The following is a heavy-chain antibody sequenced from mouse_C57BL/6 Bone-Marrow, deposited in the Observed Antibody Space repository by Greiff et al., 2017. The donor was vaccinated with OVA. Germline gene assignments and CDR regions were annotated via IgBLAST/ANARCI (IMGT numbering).Heavy chain of an antibody. CDR1: GFNIKDYY. CDR3: ASGGWLLRDAMDY. V-gene: IGHV14-2*01. CDR2: IDPEDGET. Sequence: EVKLQESGAELVKPGASVKLSCTASGFNIKDYYMHWVKQRTEQGLEWIGRIDPEDGETKYDPKFQGKATITAETSSNTAYLQLSSLTSEDTAVYYWASGGWLLRDAMDYWGQGTSVTVSS. D-gene: IGHD2-3*01. J-gene: IGHJ4*01.